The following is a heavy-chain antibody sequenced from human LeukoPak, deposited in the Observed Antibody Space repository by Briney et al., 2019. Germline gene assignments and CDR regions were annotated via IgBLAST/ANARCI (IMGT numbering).Heavy chain of an antibody. V-gene: IGHV5-51*01. J-gene: IGHJ4*02. CDR2: IYPGDSDT. CDR3: ARLLPYSSGSFFDY. D-gene: IGHD6-19*01. Sequence: GESLKISCKGSGYNFTSYWIGWGRHIPGKRLEWMWIIYPGDSDTIYSPSFQGQVTISADKSITTAYLQWSSLKASDTAMYYCARLLPYSSGSFFDYWGQGTLVTVSS. CDR1: GYNFTSYW.